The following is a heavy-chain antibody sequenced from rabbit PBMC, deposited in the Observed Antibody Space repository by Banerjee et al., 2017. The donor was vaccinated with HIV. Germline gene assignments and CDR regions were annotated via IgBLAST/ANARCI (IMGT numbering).Heavy chain of an antibody. J-gene: IGHJ4*01. CDR2: IYAGSSGTT. D-gene: IGHD4-1*01. V-gene: IGHV1S45*01. CDR3: ARGDYSSGWGNL. Sequence: EESGGGLVQPEGSLTLTCTASGFSFSSGYWICWVRQAPGKGLEWIACIYAGSSGTTYYASWAKGRFTISKTSSTTVTLQMTSLTAADTATYFCARGDYSSGWGNLWGQGTLVTVS. CDR1: GFSFSSGYW.